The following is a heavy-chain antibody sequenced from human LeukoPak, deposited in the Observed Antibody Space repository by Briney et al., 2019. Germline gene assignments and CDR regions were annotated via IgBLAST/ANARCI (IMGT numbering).Heavy chain of an antibody. J-gene: IGHJ3*02. CDR1: GYTFTSYG. CDR3: ARDVFSTYYYDSSGLGDAFEI. Sequence: ASVKVSCKASGYTFTSYGISWVRQAPGQGLEWMGLISGNNGNTNYAQHLQCRVTMTTDTSTSTAYMELRSLRSDDTAVYYCARDVFSTYYYDSSGLGDAFEIWGRGTMVTVSS. CDR2: ISGNNGNT. D-gene: IGHD3-22*01. V-gene: IGHV1-18*01.